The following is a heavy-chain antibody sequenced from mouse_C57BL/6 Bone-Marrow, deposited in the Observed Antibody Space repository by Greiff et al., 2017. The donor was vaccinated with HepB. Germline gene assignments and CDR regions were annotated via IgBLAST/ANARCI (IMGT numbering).Heavy chain of an antibody. CDR2: IYPRSGNN. V-gene: IGHV1-81*01. CDR1: GYTFTSYG. D-gene: IGHD2-4*01. CDR3: ARDDYAVPFAY. J-gene: IGHJ3*01. Sequence: QVHVKQSGAELARPGASVKLSCKASGYTFTSYGISWVKQRTGQGLEWIGEIYPRSGNNYYNEKFKGKATLTADKSSSTAYMELRSLTSEDSAVYFCARDDYAVPFAYWGQGTLVTVSA.